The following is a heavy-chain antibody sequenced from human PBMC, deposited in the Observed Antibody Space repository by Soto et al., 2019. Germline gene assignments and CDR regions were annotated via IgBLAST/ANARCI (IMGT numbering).Heavy chain of an antibody. CDR2: ISHSGDT. J-gene: IGHJ4*02. Sequence: PSETLSLTCAVSGYVITNGYHWGWIRQPPGKELEWIGTISHSGDTYYNPSLKSRVTISIDTAKNHLSLKLKSVTAADTALYFCARQRTSVVTQAYFDVWGPGSLVTVSS. D-gene: IGHD2-21*02. V-gene: IGHV4-38-2*01. CDR3: ARQRTSVVTQAYFDV. CDR1: GYVITNGYH.